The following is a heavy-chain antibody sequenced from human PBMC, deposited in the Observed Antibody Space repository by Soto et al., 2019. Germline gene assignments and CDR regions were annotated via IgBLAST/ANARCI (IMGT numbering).Heavy chain of an antibody. J-gene: IGHJ5*02. D-gene: IGHD6-13*01. Sequence: QVQLQESGPGLVKPSETLSLSCTVSNGSISNFYWNWIRHPAGKGLEWIGRIYSSGSTHLNPSLRSRGTMSVDTSKNQFSLKLNSVTAADTAVYYCARSSHKESWFDPWGQGTQVTVSS. CDR1: NGSISNFY. CDR3: ARSSHKESWFDP. CDR2: IYSSGST. V-gene: IGHV4-4*07.